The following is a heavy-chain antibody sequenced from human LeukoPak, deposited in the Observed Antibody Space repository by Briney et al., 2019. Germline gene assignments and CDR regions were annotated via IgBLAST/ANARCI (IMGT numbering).Heavy chain of an antibody. CDR3: ARGDYDSSGWYIRGDFDY. Sequence: GGSLILSCAASGFTFSSYAMHWVRQAPGKGLEREAVISYDGSNKYYADSVKGRFTISRDNSKNTLYLQMNSLRAEDTAVYYCARGDYDSSGWYIRGDFDYWGQGTLVTVSS. J-gene: IGHJ4*02. D-gene: IGHD6-19*01. CDR2: ISYDGSNK. V-gene: IGHV3-30-3*01. CDR1: GFTFSSYA.